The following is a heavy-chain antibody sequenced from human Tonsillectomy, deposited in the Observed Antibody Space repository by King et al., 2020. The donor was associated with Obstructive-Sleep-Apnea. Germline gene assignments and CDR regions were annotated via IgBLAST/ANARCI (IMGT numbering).Heavy chain of an antibody. CDR3: ANRGESGPPPGDY. D-gene: IGHD3-10*01. Sequence: VQLVESGGGLVQPGGSLRLSCAASGFTFSSYAMSWVRQAPGKGLEWVSAISGSGGSTYYADSVKGRFTISRDNSKNTRYLQMNSLRAEDTAGYYCANRGESGPPPGDYWGQGTLVTVSS. V-gene: IGHV3-23*04. J-gene: IGHJ4*02. CDR1: GFTFSSYA. CDR2: ISGSGGST.